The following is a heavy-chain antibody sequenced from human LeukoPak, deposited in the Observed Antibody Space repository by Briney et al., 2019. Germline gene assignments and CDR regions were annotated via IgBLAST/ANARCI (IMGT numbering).Heavy chain of an antibody. V-gene: IGHV1-18*01. D-gene: IGHD3-3*01. J-gene: IGHJ6*03. CDR3: ARDLPARITIFGVADYYYMDV. CDR1: GYTFTSYG. CDR2: ISAYNGNT. Sequence: ASVKVSCKASGYTFTSYGISWVRQAPGQGLEWMGWISAYNGNTNYAQKLQGRVTMTTDTSTSTAYMELRSLRSDDTAVYYCARDLPARITIFGVADYYYMDVWGKGTTVTVSS.